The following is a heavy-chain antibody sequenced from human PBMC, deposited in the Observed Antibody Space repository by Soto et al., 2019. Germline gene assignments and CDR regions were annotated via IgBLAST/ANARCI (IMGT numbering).Heavy chain of an antibody. V-gene: IGHV3-21*01. J-gene: IGHJ4*02. Sequence: GGSLRLSCAASGFTFSSYSMNWVRQAPGKGLEWVSSISSSSSYIYYADSVKGRFTISRDNAKNSLYLQMNSLRAEDTAVYYCARTATMVRGPLDDYWGQGTQVTAPQ. D-gene: IGHD3-10*01. CDR1: GFTFSSYS. CDR3: ARTATMVRGPLDDY. CDR2: ISSSSSYI.